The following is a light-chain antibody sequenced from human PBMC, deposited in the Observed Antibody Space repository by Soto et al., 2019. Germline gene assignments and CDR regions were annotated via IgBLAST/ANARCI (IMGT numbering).Light chain of an antibody. J-gene: IGKJ1*01. Sequence: EIVLTQSPGTLSLSPGERATLSCRASQNVGSNYLAWYQQKPGQAPRLLVYAASTRASGIPDRFSGSGSGTDFTLTISRLEPEDFAVYYCQQYHIWPPWTFGQGTKVDIK. V-gene: IGKV3-20*01. CDR1: QNVGSNY. CDR2: AAS. CDR3: QQYHIWPPWT.